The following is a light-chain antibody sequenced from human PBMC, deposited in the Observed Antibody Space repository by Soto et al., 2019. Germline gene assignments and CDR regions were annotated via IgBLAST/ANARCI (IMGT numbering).Light chain of an antibody. J-gene: IGLJ1*01. Sequence: QSVLTQPASVSGSPGQSITISCTGTSSDVGGYRFVSWYQHHPGEAPKLIIYEVSNRPSGVSSRFSGSKSGNTASLTISGLQADDEADYYCNSYAGDIIRFVFGAGTKVTVL. CDR1: SSDVGGYRF. CDR3: NSYAGDIIRFV. CDR2: EVS. V-gene: IGLV2-14*01.